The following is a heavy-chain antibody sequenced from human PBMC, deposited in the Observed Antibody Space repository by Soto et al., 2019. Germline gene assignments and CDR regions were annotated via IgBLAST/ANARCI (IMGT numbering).Heavy chain of an antibody. D-gene: IGHD6-19*01. CDR2: INHSGST. J-gene: IGHJ4*02. CDR1: GGSFSGYY. Sequence: PSETLSLTCAAYGGSFSGYYWSWIRQPPGKGLEWIGEINHSGSTNYNPSLKSRVTISVDTSKNQFSLNLSSVTAADTAVYYCARKPNSSGWAGEDSWGQGTLVTVSS. V-gene: IGHV4-34*01. CDR3: ARKPNSSGWAGEDS.